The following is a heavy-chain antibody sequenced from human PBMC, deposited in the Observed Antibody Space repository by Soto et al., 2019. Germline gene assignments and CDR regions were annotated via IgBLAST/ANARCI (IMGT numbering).Heavy chain of an antibody. V-gene: IGHV1-69*13. CDR2: IIPIFGTA. D-gene: IGHD5-12*01. J-gene: IGHJ4*02. Sequence: SVKVSCKASGGTFSSYAISCVRQAPGQGLEWMGGIIPIFGTANYAQKFQGRVTITADESTSTAYMELSSLRSEDTAVYYCARDRDGYTRIDYWGQGTLVTVSS. CDR1: GGTFSSYA. CDR3: ARDRDGYTRIDY.